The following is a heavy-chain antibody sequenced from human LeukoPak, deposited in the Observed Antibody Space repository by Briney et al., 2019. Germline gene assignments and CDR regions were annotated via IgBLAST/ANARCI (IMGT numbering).Heavy chain of an antibody. D-gene: IGHD1-26*01. CDR2: IYYSGST. CDR3: ARHGIGDLRNNWFDP. J-gene: IGHJ5*02. CDR1: GGSISSSSYY. V-gene: IGHV4-39*01. Sequence: SETLSLTCTVSGGSISSSSYYWGWIRQPPGKGLEWIGSIYYSGSTYYNPSLKSRVTISVDTSKNQFSLKLSSVTAADTAVYYCARHGIGDLRNNWFDPWGQGTLVTPSA.